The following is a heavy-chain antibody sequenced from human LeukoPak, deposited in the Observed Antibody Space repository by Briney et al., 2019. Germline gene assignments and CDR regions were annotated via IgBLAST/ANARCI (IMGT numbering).Heavy chain of an antibody. CDR3: ARDYSYGYGDY. J-gene: IGHJ4*02. D-gene: IGHD5-18*01. Sequence: ASVKVSCKASGYTFTSYAMHWVRQAPGQRLEWMGWINAGNGNTKYSQKFQGRVTITRDTSASTAYMELSSLRPEDTAVYYCARDYSYGYGDYWGQGTLVTVSS. V-gene: IGHV1-3*01. CDR2: INAGNGNT. CDR1: GYTFTSYA.